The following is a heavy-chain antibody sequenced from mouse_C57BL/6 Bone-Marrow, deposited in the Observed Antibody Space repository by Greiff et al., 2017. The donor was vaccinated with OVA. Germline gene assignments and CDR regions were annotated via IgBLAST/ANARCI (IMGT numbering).Heavy chain of an antibody. D-gene: IGHD1-1*02. CDR2: INPYNGGT. Sequence: VQLKQSGPVLVKPGASVKMSCKASGYTFTDYYMNWVKQSHGKSLEWIGVINPYNGGTSYNQKFKGKATLTVDKSSSTAYMELNSLTSEDSAVYYCARYGSYYFDYWGQGTTLTVSS. CDR1: GYTFTDYY. CDR3: ARYGSYYFDY. J-gene: IGHJ2*01. V-gene: IGHV1-19*01.